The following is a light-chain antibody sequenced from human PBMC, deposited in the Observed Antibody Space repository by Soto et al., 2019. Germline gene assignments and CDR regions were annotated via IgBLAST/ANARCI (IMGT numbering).Light chain of an antibody. V-gene: IGLV1-40*01. CDR1: SSNIGAGYE. CDR3: QSYDSSLSALYV. J-gene: IGLJ1*01. Sequence: SVLTQPASVTGAPGQMVTISCTGSSSNIGAGYEVHWYQQLPGTAPKLLIYGNNNRPSGVPDRFSGSKSATSASLAITGLQAEDEADYYCQSYDSSLSALYVFGTGTKVTVL. CDR2: GNN.